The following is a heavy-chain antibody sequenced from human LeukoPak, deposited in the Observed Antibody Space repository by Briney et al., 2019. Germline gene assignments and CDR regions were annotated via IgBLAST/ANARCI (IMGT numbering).Heavy chain of an antibody. CDR2: IYYSGST. J-gene: IGHJ6*03. CDR3: ARGVDSYGYYYYYYMDV. Sequence: SQTLSLTCAVSGGSISSGGYSWSWIRQPPGKGLEWIGYIYYSGSTYYNPSLKSRVTISVDTSKNQFSLKLSSVTAADTAVYYCARGVDSYGYYYYYYMDVWGKGTTVTVSS. V-gene: IGHV4-30-4*07. D-gene: IGHD5-18*01. CDR1: GGSISSGGYS.